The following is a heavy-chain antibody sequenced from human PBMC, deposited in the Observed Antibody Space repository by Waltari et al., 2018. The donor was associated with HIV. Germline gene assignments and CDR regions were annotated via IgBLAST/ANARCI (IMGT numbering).Heavy chain of an antibody. CDR3: ARDERDDSSGSHFDY. J-gene: IGHJ4*02. V-gene: IGHV1-18*01. D-gene: IGHD3-22*01. Sequence: VQLVQSGAEVKKPGASVKVSCKASGYTFTSYGIIWVRQAPGQGLEWMGWISAYNGNTNYAQKLQGRVTMTTDTSTSTAYMELRSLRSDDTAVYYCARDERDDSSGSHFDYWGQGTLVTVSS. CDR1: GYTFTSYG. CDR2: ISAYNGNT.